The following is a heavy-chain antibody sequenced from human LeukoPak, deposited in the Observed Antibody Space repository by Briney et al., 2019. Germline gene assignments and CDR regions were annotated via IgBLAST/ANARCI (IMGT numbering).Heavy chain of an antibody. CDR3: ASYVRGAGGAFDI. Sequence: PGGSLRLSCAASGFTFSSYGMHWVRQAPGKGLEWVAFIRYDGSNKYYADSVKGRFTISRDNSKNTLYLQMNSLRAEDTAVYYCASYVRGAGGAFDIWGQGTMVTVSS. J-gene: IGHJ3*02. D-gene: IGHD3-16*01. V-gene: IGHV3-30*02. CDR1: GFTFSSYG. CDR2: IRYDGSNK.